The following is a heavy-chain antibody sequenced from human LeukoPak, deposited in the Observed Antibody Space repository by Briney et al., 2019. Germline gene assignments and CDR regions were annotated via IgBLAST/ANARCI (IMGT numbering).Heavy chain of an antibody. CDR2: IYASGSI. Sequence: SETLPLTCSVSGASVTNFYWTWIRQPAGKGLEYIGRIYASGSIDYNPSLKSRVTLSVDSSNNQFSLNLTSVTAADTALYYCARSARFNYFYMDVWGKGTSVTVSS. V-gene: IGHV4-4*07. CDR1: GASVTNFY. J-gene: IGHJ6*03. D-gene: IGHD2-15*01. CDR3: ARSARFNYFYMDV.